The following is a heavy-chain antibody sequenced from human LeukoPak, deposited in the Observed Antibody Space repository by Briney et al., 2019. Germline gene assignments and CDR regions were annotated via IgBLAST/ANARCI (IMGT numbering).Heavy chain of an antibody. CDR2: IYTSGST. V-gene: IGHV4-4*07. Sequence: SETLSLTCTVSGGSISSYHWSWIRQPAGKGLEWIGRIYTSGSTNYNPSLKSRVTISVDKSKNQFSLKLSSVTAADTAVYYCARDLPDIVATDADAFDIWGQGTMVTVSS. J-gene: IGHJ3*02. CDR3: ARDLPDIVATDADAFDI. D-gene: IGHD5-12*01. CDR1: GGSISSYH.